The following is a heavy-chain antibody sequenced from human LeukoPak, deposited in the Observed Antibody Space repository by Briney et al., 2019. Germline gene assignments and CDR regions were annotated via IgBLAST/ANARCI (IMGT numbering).Heavy chain of an antibody. Sequence: GGSLRLSCAASGFTFSNFAMHWVRQAPGKGLEWVAFIRFDGSYKYYADSVKGRFTISRENSKNTLYLQMNSLRAEDTAVYYCNADPYGSASYYKFDPWGQGTLVTVSS. V-gene: IGHV3-30*02. J-gene: IGHJ5*02. D-gene: IGHD3-10*01. CDR1: GFTFSNFA. CDR3: NADPYGSASYYKFDP. CDR2: IRFDGSYK.